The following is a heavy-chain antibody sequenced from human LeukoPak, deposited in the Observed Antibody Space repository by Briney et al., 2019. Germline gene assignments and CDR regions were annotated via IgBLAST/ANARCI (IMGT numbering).Heavy chain of an antibody. CDR2: ISAYNGNT. Sequence: ASVKVSCKASGDTFIRYGISWVRQAPGQGLEWMGWISAYNGNTNYAQILQGRVTMTTDTSTSTAYMELRSLRSDDTAVYYCARGKRVVVVAASYAFDIWGQGTMVTVSS. D-gene: IGHD2-15*01. CDR1: GDTFIRYG. V-gene: IGHV1-18*01. CDR3: ARGKRVVVVAASYAFDI. J-gene: IGHJ3*02.